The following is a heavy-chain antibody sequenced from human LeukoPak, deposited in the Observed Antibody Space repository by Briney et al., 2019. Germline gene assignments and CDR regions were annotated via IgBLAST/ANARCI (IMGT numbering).Heavy chain of an antibody. V-gene: IGHV4-38-2*02. D-gene: IGHD5-12*01. CDR3: GREGANIVATILD. Sequence: SETLSLTCSVSGYSISGGYYWGWIRQPPGKGLEWIGSIYHSGTTYYNPSLKSRVTISVATSKNQFYLNLSSVTAADTAVYYCGREGANIVATILDWGQGTLVTVSS. CDR1: GYSISGGYY. CDR2: IYHSGTT. J-gene: IGHJ4*02.